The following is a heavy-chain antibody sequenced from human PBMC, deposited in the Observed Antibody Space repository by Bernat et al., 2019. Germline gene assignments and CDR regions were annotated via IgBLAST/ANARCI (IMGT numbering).Heavy chain of an antibody. D-gene: IGHD3-10*01. J-gene: IGHJ4*01. CDR1: GFTFSSYA. Sequence: QVQLVESGGGVVQPGRSLRLSCAASGFTFSSYAMHWVHQAPGKGLEWVAVISYDGSNKYYADSVKGRFTISRDNSKNTLYLQMNSLRAEDTAVYYLARDPHYYGSGRPFGYLGPGTLVTVSS. CDR2: ISYDGSNK. CDR3: ARDPHYYGSGRPFGY. V-gene: IGHV3-30-3*01.